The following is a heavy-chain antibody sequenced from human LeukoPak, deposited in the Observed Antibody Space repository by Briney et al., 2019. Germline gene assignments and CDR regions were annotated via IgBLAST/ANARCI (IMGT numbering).Heavy chain of an antibody. CDR3: ARDLYSSGPDDY. CDR1: GMTFKNYW. J-gene: IGHJ4*02. Sequence: GGSLRLSCAVSGMTFKNYWMSWFRQTPGKGLEWVATINQDESEKYYLDSVKGRFTISRDTAKNSLYLQMYSLTAEDTAVYYCARDLYSSGPDDYWGQGTLVTVSS. V-gene: IGHV3-7*01. D-gene: IGHD6-19*01. CDR2: INQDESEK.